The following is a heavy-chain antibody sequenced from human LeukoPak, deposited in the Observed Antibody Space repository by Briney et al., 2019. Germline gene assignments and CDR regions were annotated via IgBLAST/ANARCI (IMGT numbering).Heavy chain of an antibody. CDR3: ARATNSSAWSSWGLYYYYYMDV. CDR2: INHSGST. V-gene: IGHV4-34*01. D-gene: IGHD6-19*01. CDR1: GGSFSGYY. J-gene: IGHJ6*03. Sequence: PSETLSLTCAVYGGSFSGYYWSWIRQPPGKGLEWIGEINHSGSTNYNPSLKSRVTISVNTSKNQFSLKLSSVAAADTAVYYCARATNSSAWSSWGLYYYYYMDVWGKGTTVTISS.